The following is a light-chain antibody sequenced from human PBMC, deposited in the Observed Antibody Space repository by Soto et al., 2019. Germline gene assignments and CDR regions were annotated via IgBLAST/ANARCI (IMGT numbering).Light chain of an antibody. Sequence: RVMAPSPDTPSVSPGERATLSCRASETVRSNLAWYQQKPGQAPRLLIYAASTRATGIPARFIGNGSGTEFTLTISSLQSEDFAVYYCQQYNNWWTFGQGTKVDIK. CDR2: AAS. CDR3: QQYNNWWT. J-gene: IGKJ1*01. V-gene: IGKV3D-15*01. CDR1: ETVRSN.